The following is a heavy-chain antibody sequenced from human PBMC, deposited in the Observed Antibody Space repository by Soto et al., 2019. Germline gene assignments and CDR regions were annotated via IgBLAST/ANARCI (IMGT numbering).Heavy chain of an antibody. V-gene: IGHV1-69*13. Sequence: GASVKVSCKVSGGSFNTYGIGWGRQAPGQGLEWMGEIIPLLGTPNYAQRFQGRVTITADESTTTAYMELSSLRSEDSAVYYCAREPGRASYYYGSGWIDYWGQGTLVTVSS. D-gene: IGHD3-10*01. CDR2: IIPLLGTP. CDR1: GGSFNTYG. CDR3: AREPGRASYYYGSGWIDY. J-gene: IGHJ4*02.